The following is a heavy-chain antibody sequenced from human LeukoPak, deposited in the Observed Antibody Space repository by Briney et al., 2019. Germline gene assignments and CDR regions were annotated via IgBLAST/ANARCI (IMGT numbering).Heavy chain of an antibody. CDR3: AKPGSGTKMVVVLHWYFDL. V-gene: IGHV3-23*01. Sequence: GGSLRLSCAASGFTFSSYAMTWVRQAPGEGLEWVSAISDSGGSTYYADSGKGRLTISRDNSKNTLSLKMNSLSGEDTAVYYCAKPGSGTKMVVVLHWYFDLWGRGTLVTVSS. CDR1: GFTFSSYA. CDR2: ISDSGGST. J-gene: IGHJ2*01. D-gene: IGHD3-22*01.